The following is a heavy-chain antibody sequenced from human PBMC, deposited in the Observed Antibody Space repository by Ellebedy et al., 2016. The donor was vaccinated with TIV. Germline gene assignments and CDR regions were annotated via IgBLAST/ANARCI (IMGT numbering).Heavy chain of an antibody. CDR1: GFSFRSYW. CDR2: MMYDEIES. V-gene: IGHV3-7*04. D-gene: IGHD5-24*01. CDR3: VRDTVAVPDGNTFDF. Sequence: PGGSLRLSCAASGFSFRSYWTGWIRQPPGKGLEWVAHMMYDEIESHYANSGKGRFTISRDNARNSLYLQMRSLRVDDTAMYYCVRDTVAVPDGNTFDFWGQGTMVSVS. J-gene: IGHJ3*01.